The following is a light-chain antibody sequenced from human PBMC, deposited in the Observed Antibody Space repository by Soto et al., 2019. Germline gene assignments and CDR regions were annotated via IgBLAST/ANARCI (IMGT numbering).Light chain of an antibody. CDR3: QQYASSPLT. Sequence: ELVLTQSPGTLSLSSGERATLSCRASQSVRSNYLAWYQQKPGQAPRLLNYGAPSRATGIPDRFGGSGSGTDFTLTISRLEPEDFAVYYCQQYASSPLTFGGGTKVEIK. CDR2: GAP. CDR1: QSVRSNY. V-gene: IGKV3-20*01. J-gene: IGKJ4*01.